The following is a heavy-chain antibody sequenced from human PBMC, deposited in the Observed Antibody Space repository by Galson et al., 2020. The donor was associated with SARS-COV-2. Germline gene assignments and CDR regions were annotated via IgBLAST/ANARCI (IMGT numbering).Heavy chain of an antibody. Sequence: GGSLRLSCAASGFTFSTYTMHWVRQAPGKGLEWVAVMSHDATNIKYANSWKGRFTISRANSKNIVNLQMNRLKIEDTAVYYCAREAFPQGADTALVQLCGMSVTTKKGFDHWGQGTLVTVSS. V-gene: IGHV3-30*04. CDR3: AREAFPQGADTALVQLCGMSVTTKKGFDH. D-gene: IGHD5-18*01. J-gene: IGHJ4*02. CDR2: MSHDATNI. CDR1: GFTFSTYT.